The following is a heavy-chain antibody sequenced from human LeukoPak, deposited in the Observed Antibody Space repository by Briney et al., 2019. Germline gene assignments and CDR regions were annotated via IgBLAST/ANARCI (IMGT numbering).Heavy chain of an antibody. D-gene: IGHD3-10*01. CDR1: GGSFSGYY. CDR3: ASQSSMARFDY. Sequence: PSETLSLTCAVYGGSFSGYYWSWIRQPPGKGLEWIGEINHSGSTNYNPSLKSRVTISVDTSKNQFSLKLSSVTAADTAVYYCASQSSMARFDYWGQGTLVTVSS. CDR2: INHSGST. J-gene: IGHJ4*02. V-gene: IGHV4-34*01.